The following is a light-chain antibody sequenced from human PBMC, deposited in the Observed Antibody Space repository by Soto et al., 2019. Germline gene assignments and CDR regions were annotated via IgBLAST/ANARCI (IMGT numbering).Light chain of an antibody. J-gene: IGLJ1*01. Sequence: QSALTQPASVSGSPGQSITISCTGTSSDVGSYNLVSWYQQHPGKAPKLMIYEVSKRPSGVSNRFSGSKSGNTASLTISGLQAEYEADYYCCTYTGXSTPYVFRTGTK. CDR3: CTYTGXSTPYV. V-gene: IGLV2-23*02. CDR1: SSDVGSYNL. CDR2: EVS.